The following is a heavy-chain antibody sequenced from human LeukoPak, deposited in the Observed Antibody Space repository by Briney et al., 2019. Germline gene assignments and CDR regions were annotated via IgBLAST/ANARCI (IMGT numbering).Heavy chain of an antibody. J-gene: IGHJ5*02. CDR2: LSGSGDIT. D-gene: IGHD2/OR15-2a*01. CDR1: GFTFSSYA. CDR3: AKRGNAISFFDP. Sequence: PGGSLRLSFPPSGFTFSSYAMSWVRQPPGKGLEGVSGLSGSGDITYYTDSVKGRFTISRDNSKNTLYLEMNNLRAEDTALYYCAKRGNAISFFDPWGQGTLVTVSS. V-gene: IGHV3-23*01.